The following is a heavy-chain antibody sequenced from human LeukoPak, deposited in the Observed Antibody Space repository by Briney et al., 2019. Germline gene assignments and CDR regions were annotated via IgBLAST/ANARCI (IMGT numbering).Heavy chain of an antibody. CDR2: MYYSGST. D-gene: IGHD3-22*01. V-gene: IGHV4-39*02. J-gene: IGHJ4*02. CDR3: VGDSSGYYDFDY. CDR1: GGSISSIGYY. Sequence: PSETLSLTCTVSGGSISSIGYYWGWIRQPPGKGLEWIGNMYYSGSTYYNPSLKSRVSISVDTSKNQYSLNLSSVTAADTAVYYCVGDSSGYYDFDYWGQGALVTVSS.